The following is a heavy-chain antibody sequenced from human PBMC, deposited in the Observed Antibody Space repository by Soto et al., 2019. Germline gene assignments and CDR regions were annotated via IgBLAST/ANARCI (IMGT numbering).Heavy chain of an antibody. D-gene: IGHD4-4*01. CDR2: IYPGDSDT. CDR1: GYSFTSYW. J-gene: IGHJ3*02. V-gene: IGHV5-51*01. CDR3: ARSMTTVTTDGAFDI. Sequence: GEALKISCKGSGYSFTSYWIGWVRQMPGKGLEWMGIIYPGDSDTRYSPSFQGQVTISADKSINAAYLQWSSLKASDTAMYYCARSMTTVTTDGAFDIWGQGAMVTVSS.